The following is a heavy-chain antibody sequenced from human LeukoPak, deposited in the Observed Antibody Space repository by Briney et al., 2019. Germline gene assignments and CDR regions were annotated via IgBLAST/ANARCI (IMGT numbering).Heavy chain of an antibody. V-gene: IGHV3-15*01. CDR1: GYTFSNAW. CDR3: TTGGQLLYVRVVGATTVDY. D-gene: IGHD1-26*01. Sequence: GGSLRLSCAASGYTFSNAWMSWVRQAPGKGLEWVGRIKSKTDGGTTDYAAPVKGRFTISRDDSKNTLYLQMNSLKTEDTAVYYCTTGGQLLYVRVVGATTVDYWGQGTLVTVSS. J-gene: IGHJ4*02. CDR2: IKSKTDGGTT.